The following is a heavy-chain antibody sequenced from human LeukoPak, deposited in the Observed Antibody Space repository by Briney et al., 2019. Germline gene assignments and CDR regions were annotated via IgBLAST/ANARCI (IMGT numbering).Heavy chain of an antibody. CDR1: GGSISSGGYY. CDR3: ARVPSVIDAFDI. CDR2: IYYTGRT. V-gene: IGHV4-31*03. Sequence: SQTLSLTCTVSGGSISSGGYYWSWIRQHPGKGLEWIAYIYYTGRTYYNPSLKSRLTISVDTSKNHFSLRLSSMTAADTAVYYCARVPSVIDAFDIWGQGTMVTVSS. J-gene: IGHJ3*02. D-gene: IGHD2-21*01.